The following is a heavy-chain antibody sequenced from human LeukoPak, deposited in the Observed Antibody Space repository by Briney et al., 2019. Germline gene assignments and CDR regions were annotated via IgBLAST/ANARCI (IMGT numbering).Heavy chain of an antibody. V-gene: IGHV3-30*04. CDR2: ISYDGSNK. Sequence: GGSLRLSCAASGFTFSSYAMHWVRQAPGKGLEWVALISYDGSNKYYADSVKARFIISRDNSKNTVYLQMNSLRAEDTAVYYCAKGVRSSWYGEGWFDPWGQGTLVTVPS. CDR3: AKGVRSSWYGEGWFDP. D-gene: IGHD6-13*01. J-gene: IGHJ5*02. CDR1: GFTFSSYA.